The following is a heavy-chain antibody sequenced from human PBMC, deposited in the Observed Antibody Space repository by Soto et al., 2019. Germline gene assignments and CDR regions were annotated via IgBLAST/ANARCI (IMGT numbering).Heavy chain of an antibody. J-gene: IGHJ6*02. CDR3: AADTSGSTSDYYYYYGMDV. D-gene: IGHD6-19*01. Sequence: ASVKVSCKGSGYTFNRHGINWVRQAPGQGLEWMGWISPYTGDTKYVQNFQGRVTMTTDTSTSTAYMELRSLRTDDTAVYYCAADTSGSTSDYYYYYGMDVWGQGTTVTVSS. CDR2: ISPYTGDT. V-gene: IGHV1-18*01. CDR1: GYTFNRHG.